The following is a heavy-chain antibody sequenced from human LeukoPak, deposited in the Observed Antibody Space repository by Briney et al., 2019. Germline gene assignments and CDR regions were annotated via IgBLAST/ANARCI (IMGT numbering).Heavy chain of an antibody. V-gene: IGHV4-59*01. Sequence: SETLSLTCTVSGDSISGFYWNWIRQPPGKGLEWIGYSYYSGSTNYNPSLKSRVTLLVDTSKNQFSLKLSSVTAADTAVYYCARGGVIWTFDYWGQGILVTVSS. CDR2: SYYSGST. J-gene: IGHJ4*02. CDR3: ARGGVIWTFDY. CDR1: GDSISGFY. D-gene: IGHD3/OR15-3a*01.